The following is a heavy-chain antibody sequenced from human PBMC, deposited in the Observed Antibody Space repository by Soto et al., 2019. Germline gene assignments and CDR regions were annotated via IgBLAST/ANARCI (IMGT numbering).Heavy chain of an antibody. D-gene: IGHD2-2*01. Sequence: GESLKISCKGSGYSFTSYWIGWGRQMPGKGLEWMGIIYPGDSDTRYSPSFQGQVTISADKSISTAYLQGSSLKAADTGMCYCARGSCSSTSCYQVYYYYYGMDVWGQRTTVTVSS. CDR3: ARGSCSSTSCYQVYYYYYGMDV. CDR1: GYSFTSYW. V-gene: IGHV5-51*01. CDR2: IYPGDSDT. J-gene: IGHJ6*01.